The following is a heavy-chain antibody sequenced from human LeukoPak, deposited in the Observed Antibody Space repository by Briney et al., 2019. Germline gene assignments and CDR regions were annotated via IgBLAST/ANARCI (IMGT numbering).Heavy chain of an antibody. Sequence: GASVKVSCKASDYTFSSYGINWVRQAPGQGLEWMGWISAHNGDTNYAQKFQGRITMTTDTSMSTAYMELRSLRSDDTAVYYCARGGTHSSSWYPGDYWGQGTLVTVSS. CDR3: ARGGTHSSSWYPGDY. CDR2: ISAHNGDT. V-gene: IGHV1-18*01. CDR1: DYTFSSYG. D-gene: IGHD6-13*01. J-gene: IGHJ4*02.